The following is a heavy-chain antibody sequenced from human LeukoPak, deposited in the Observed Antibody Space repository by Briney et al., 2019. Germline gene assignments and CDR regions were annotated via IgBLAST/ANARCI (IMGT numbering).Heavy chain of an antibody. V-gene: IGHV3-23*01. CDR2: ISGSGGST. CDR3: AKGGYHLNDYYGMDV. J-gene: IGHJ6*02. CDR1: GFTFSSYA. Sequence: GGSLRLCCAASGFTFSSYAMSWVRQAPGKGLGWVSAISGSGGSTYYADSVKGRFTISRDNSKNTLYLQMNSLRAEDTAVYYCAKGGYHLNDYYGMDVWGQGTTVTVSS. D-gene: IGHD2-2*01.